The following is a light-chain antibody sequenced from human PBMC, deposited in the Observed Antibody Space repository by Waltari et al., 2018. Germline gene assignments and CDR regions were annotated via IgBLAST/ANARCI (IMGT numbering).Light chain of an antibody. CDR1: RSNIGNNH. Sequence: QSVLTQPPSVSAAPGQKVTISCSGSRSNIGNNHVSWYQQFPLTAPKLLIYDKYRRPSGTPDQCSGSKSGTSATLGITELQTGDEADYYCGTWYNSLSVGVCGGGTKLTVL. V-gene: IGLV1-51*01. J-gene: IGLJ3*02. CDR3: GTWYNSLSVGV. CDR2: DKY.